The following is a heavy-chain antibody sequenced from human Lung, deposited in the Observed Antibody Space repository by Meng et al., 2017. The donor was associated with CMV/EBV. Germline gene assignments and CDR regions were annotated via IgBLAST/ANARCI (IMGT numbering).Heavy chain of an antibody. CDR3: ARFGTVGAGSGVYFDD. CDR2: TYYRSKWYN. Sequence: SQTLSLTCAISGDSVSSNSAAWNWIRQSPSRGLEWLGRTYYRSKWYNDYAVSVKSRITINPDTSKNQFSLQLNSVTPEDTAVYYCARFGTVGAGSGVYFDDWGQGTLVTVSS. J-gene: IGHJ4*02. CDR1: GDSVSSNSAA. D-gene: IGHD3-10*01. V-gene: IGHV6-1*01.